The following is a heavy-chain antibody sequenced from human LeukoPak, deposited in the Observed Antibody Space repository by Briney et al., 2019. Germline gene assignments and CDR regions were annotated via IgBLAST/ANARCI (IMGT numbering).Heavy chain of an antibody. V-gene: IGHV3-48*03. D-gene: IGHD3-3*01. CDR1: GFTFSSYE. Sequence: GGSLRLSCAASGFTFSSYEINWVRQAPGKGLEWVSQISGSGSSIYYADSVRGRFTISRDNAKNSLYLQMNSLGAEDTAVYYCAGQTTLTTIFSSWGQGTLVTVSS. CDR2: ISGSGSSI. CDR3: AGQTTLTTIFSS. J-gene: IGHJ5*02.